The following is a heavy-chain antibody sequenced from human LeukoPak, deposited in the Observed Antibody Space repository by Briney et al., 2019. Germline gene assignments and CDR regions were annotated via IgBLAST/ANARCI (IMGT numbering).Heavy chain of an antibody. J-gene: IGHJ6*03. Sequence: SETLSLTCTVSGGSTSSSSYYWGWIRQPPGKGLEWIGSIYYSGSTYYNPSLKSRVTISVDTSKNQFSLKLSSVTAADTAVYYCAQERRYYYYYMDVWGKGTTVTVSS. CDR1: GGSTSSSSYY. V-gene: IGHV4-39*01. D-gene: IGHD1-1*01. CDR2: IYYSGST. CDR3: AQERRYYYYYMDV.